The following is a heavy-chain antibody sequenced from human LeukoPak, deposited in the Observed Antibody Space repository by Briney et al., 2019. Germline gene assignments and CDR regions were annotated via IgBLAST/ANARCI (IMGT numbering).Heavy chain of an antibody. J-gene: IGHJ6*02. CDR3: ARLGAAGTYYYYGMDV. Sequence: SETLSLTCTVSGGSITSSPYYWGWIRQPPGKGLEWIGSFYYTGGTYYNPSLKSRVTISVDTSKNQFSLKLDSVTAADTAVYYCARLGAAGTYYYYGMDVWGQGTTVTVSS. CDR2: FYYTGGT. CDR1: GGSITSSPYY. V-gene: IGHV4-39*07. D-gene: IGHD6-13*01.